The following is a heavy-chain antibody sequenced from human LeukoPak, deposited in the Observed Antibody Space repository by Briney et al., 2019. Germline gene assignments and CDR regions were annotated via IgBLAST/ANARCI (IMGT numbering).Heavy chain of an antibody. CDR3: ARGVEMATFPLFDY. CDR1: GFTFSSYA. CDR2: ISYDGSNK. V-gene: IGHV3-30*04. D-gene: IGHD5-24*01. J-gene: IGHJ4*02. Sequence: PGGPLRLSCAASGFTFSSYAMHWVRQAPGKGLEWVAVISYDGSNKYYADSAKGRFTISRDNSKNTLSLQMNSLRAEDTAVYYCARGVEMATFPLFDYWGQGTLVTVSS.